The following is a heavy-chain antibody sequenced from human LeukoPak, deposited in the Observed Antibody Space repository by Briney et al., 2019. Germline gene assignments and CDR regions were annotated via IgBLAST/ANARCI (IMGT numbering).Heavy chain of an antibody. CDR1: GYTFTSYG. D-gene: IGHD6-13*01. V-gene: IGHV1-2*02. J-gene: IGHJ5*02. CDR3: ARVRAAAGKVGWFDP. CDR2: INPNSGGT. Sequence: ASVKVSCKASGYTFTSYGISWVRQAPGQGLEWMGWINPNSGGTNYAQKVQGRVSMTRDTSISTAYTELSRLRSDDTAVYYCARVRAAAGKVGWFDPWGQGTLVTVSS.